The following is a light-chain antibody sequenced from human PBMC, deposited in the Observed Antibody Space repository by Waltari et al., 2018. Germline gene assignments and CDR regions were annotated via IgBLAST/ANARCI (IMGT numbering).Light chain of an antibody. V-gene: IGKV3-15*01. CDR3: QQSNAWPLT. J-gene: IGKJ4*01. Sequence: EVVMTQSPAPLSVSTGERATLSCRASQSVGIKLAWYHQKPGQAPRLLIYGASTRATGIPARFSGSGSGTEFTLTISSLQSEDFGVYYCQQSNAWPLTFGGGTKVEIK. CDR2: GAS. CDR1: QSVGIK.